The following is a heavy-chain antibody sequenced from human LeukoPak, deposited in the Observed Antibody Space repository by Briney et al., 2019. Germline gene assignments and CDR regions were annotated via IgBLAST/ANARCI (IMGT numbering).Heavy chain of an antibody. J-gene: IGHJ6*03. CDR2: IRYDGSNK. D-gene: IGHD2-2*01. V-gene: IGHV3-30*02. CDR1: GFTFSSYG. Sequence: SGGSLRFSCAASGFTFSSYGMHWVRQAPGKGLEWVAFIRYDGSNKYYADSVKGRFTISRDNSKNTLYLQMNSLRAEDTAVYYCAKDGGIVVVPATYYMDVWGKGTTVTVSS. CDR3: AKDGGIVVVPATYYMDV.